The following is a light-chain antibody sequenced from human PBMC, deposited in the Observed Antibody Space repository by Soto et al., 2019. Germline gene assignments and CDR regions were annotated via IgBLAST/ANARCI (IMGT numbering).Light chain of an antibody. V-gene: IGLV1-44*01. CDR2: DSN. J-gene: IGLJ1*01. Sequence: QSVLTQPPSASGTPGQRVTISCSGSSSNIGSNVVNWYQQLPGTAPKLVIYDSNQRPSGVPDRFSGSKSGTSASLAISGLQSEHEADYYCAAWDDSLNANVLGNGTKVTVL. CDR1: SSNIGSNV. CDR3: AAWDDSLNANV.